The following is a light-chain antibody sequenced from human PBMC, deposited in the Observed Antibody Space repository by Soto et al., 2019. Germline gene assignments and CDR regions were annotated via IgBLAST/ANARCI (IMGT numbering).Light chain of an antibody. CDR3: CSYAGTYTPVV. CDR2: DVS. V-gene: IGLV2-11*01. Sequence: QSALTQPRSVSGSPGQSVTISCAGTSSDVGGYNYVSWYQQYPGKAPKLMISDVSKRPSGVPDRFSGSKSGNTASLTISGLQAEDEADYYCCSYAGTYTPVVFGGGTQLTVL. CDR1: SSDVGGYNY. J-gene: IGLJ2*01.